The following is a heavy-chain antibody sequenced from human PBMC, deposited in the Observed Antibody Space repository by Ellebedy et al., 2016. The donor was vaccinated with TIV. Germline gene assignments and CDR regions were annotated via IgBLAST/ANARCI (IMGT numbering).Heavy chain of an antibody. J-gene: IGHJ4*02. CDR1: GYTFTSFG. V-gene: IGHV1-18*04. Sequence: ASVKVSXXASGYTFTSFGVSWVRQAPGQGLEWMGWISTYNGNTSYAHNLQGRVTMTTDTSTSTAYMELRSLRFDDTAVYFCARGPQGSQLVPLWIVYWGQGTLVTVSS. CDR3: ARGPQGSQLVPLWIVY. CDR2: ISTYNGNT. D-gene: IGHD6-13*01.